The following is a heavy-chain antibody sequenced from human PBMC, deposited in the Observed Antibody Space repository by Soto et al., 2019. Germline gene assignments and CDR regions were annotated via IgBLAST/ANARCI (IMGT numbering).Heavy chain of an antibody. Sequence: SETLSLTCAVYGGSLSDYSWTWIRQAPRRGLEWIGEVDTSGITNYNPSLESRVTFSIDTSNSQFSLRLSSVTAADTAVYYCARERRYNSRGFYYYDGMDVWGQGTTVT. D-gene: IGHD5-12*01. CDR2: VDTSGIT. CDR3: ARERRYNSRGFYYYDGMDV. CDR1: GGSLSDYS. J-gene: IGHJ6*02. V-gene: IGHV4-34*01.